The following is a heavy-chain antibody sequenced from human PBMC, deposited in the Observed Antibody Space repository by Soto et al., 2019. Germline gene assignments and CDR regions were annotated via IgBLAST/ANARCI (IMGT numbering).Heavy chain of an antibody. CDR2: ISAYNGNT. Sequence: VSVKVSFKASGYTFTSYGISWLRQAPGQGLEWMGWISAYNGNTNYAQKLQGRVTMTTDTSTSTAYMELRSLRSDDTAVYYCARQPGYSSGRRYFDLWGRGTLVTVSS. CDR3: ARQPGYSSGRRYFDL. D-gene: IGHD6-25*01. V-gene: IGHV1-18*01. J-gene: IGHJ2*01. CDR1: GYTFTSYG.